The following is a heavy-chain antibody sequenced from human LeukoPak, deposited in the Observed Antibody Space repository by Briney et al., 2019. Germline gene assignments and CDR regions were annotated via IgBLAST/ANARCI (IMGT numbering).Heavy chain of an antibody. CDR1: GFPFAAFS. J-gene: IGHJ4*02. CDR3: ARGNAPLPFDY. Sequence: GGSLRLSCAGSGFPFAAFSVHWVRQAPGKGLEWVSSISSGDGGYIYYADSVRGRFTISRGNAEDSVYLQMKSLRAEDTAVYYCARGNAPLPFDYWGQGTPVTVSS. D-gene: IGHD2-2*01. V-gene: IGHV3-21*01. CDR2: ISSGDGGYI.